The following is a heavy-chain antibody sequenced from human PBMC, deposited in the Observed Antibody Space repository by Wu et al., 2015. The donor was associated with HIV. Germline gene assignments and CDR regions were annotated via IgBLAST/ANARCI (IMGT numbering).Heavy chain of an antibody. Sequence: QVQLVQSGAEVKKPGASVKVSCKASGYTFTGYYMHWVRQAPGQGLEWMGWINPNSGGTNYAQKFQGRVTMTRDTSISTAYMELSRLRSDDTAVYYCARVFSPGTFGVANYYMDVWGKGTNGHRLL. CDR1: GYTFTGYY. CDR3: ARVFSPGTFGVANYYMDV. CDR2: INPNSGGT. D-gene: IGHD3-3*01. V-gene: IGHV1-2*02. J-gene: IGHJ6*03.